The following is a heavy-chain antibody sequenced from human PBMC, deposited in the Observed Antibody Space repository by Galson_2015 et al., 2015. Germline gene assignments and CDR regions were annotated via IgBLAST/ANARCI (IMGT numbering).Heavy chain of an antibody. CDR2: IYSGGST. J-gene: IGHJ4*02. CDR1: GFTVSSNY. Sequence: SLRLSCAASGFTVSSNYMSWVRQAPGKGPEWVSVIYSGGSTYYADSVRGRFTISRDNSKNTLYLQMNSLRAEDTAVYYCARDIRRGYGLDYWGQGTLVTVSS. CDR3: ARDIRRGYGLDY. V-gene: IGHV3-53*01. D-gene: IGHD5-12*01.